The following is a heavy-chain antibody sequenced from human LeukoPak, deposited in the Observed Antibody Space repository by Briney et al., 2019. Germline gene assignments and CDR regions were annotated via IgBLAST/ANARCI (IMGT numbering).Heavy chain of an antibody. D-gene: IGHD3-22*01. CDR1: GYTFTSYG. V-gene: IGHV1-18*01. CDR3: ATIGGTRNYYDSSGYYYYFDY. CDR2: ISAYNGNT. Sequence: GASVKVSCKASGYTFTSYGISWVRQAPGQGLEWMGWISAYNGNTNYAQKFQGRVTMTEDTSTDTAYMELSSLRSEDTAVYYCATIGGTRNYYDSSGYYYYFDYWGQGTLVTVSS. J-gene: IGHJ4*02.